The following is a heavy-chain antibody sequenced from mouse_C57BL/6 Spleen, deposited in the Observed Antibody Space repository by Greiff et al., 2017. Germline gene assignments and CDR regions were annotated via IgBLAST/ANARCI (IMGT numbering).Heavy chain of an antibody. V-gene: IGHV3-6*01. CDR1: GYSITSGYY. D-gene: IGHD1-1*01. CDR3: AGHGFYYYGSSYFDY. CDR2: ISYDGSN. Sequence: VQLQESGPGLVKPSQSLSLTCSVTGYSITSGYYWNWIRQFPGNKLEWMGYISYDGSNNYNPSLKNRISITRDTSKNQFFLKLNSVTTEDTATYYCAGHGFYYYGSSYFDYWGQGTTLTVSS. J-gene: IGHJ2*01.